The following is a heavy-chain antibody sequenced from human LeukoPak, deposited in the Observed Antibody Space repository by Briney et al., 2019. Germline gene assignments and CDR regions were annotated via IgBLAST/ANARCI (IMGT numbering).Heavy chain of an antibody. Sequence: SETLSLTCTVSGGPISHYYWSWLRQPPGKGLEWIGYIYYSGTTDYNPSLKSRVTISVDTSKNQFSLKLNSVTAADTAVYYCAREDPRTKVPEGMDVWGQGTTVTVSS. D-gene: IGHD4/OR15-4a*01. J-gene: IGHJ6*02. CDR1: GGPISHYY. CDR2: IYYSGTT. V-gene: IGHV4-59*01. CDR3: AREDPRTKVPEGMDV.